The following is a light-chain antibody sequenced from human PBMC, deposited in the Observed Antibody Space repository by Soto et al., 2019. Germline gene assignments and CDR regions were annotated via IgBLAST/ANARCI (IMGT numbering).Light chain of an antibody. J-gene: IGKJ1*01. CDR3: QQYNNWPPT. Sequence: EKVMTQSPATLSVSPGERATLSCRASQSVTSNLAWYQQKPGQAPRLHIYGASTRATGLPARFSGSGSGTEFTLTITSLQSEDFAVYYCQQYNNWPPTFGQGTKVEIK. CDR1: QSVTSN. V-gene: IGKV3-15*01. CDR2: GAS.